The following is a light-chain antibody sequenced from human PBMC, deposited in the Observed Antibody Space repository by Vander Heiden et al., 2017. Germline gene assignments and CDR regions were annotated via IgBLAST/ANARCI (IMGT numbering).Light chain of an antibody. CDR3: QQYNSYLLT. CDR2: KAS. V-gene: IGKV1-5*03. J-gene: IGKJ4*01. Sequence: DTQMTQSPSTLSASVGDRVTITCRASQSISSWLDWYQQKPGKAPKLLIYKASSLESGVPSRFSGSGSGTEFTLTISSLQPDDFATYYCQQYNSYLLTFGGGTKVEIK. CDR1: QSISSW.